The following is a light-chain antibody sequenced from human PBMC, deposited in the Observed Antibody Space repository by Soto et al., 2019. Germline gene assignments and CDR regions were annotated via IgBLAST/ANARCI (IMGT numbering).Light chain of an antibody. CDR1: QTINSW. J-gene: IGKJ3*01. CDR3: QQYGSHRA. CDR2: DAS. Sequence: DIQMTQSPSTLSASVGDRVTITCRASQTINSWLAWYQQKPGKAPKVLIFDASSLKTGVPSRFSGSGSGTEFTLTISNLQPDDFAVYYCQQYGSHRAFGPGTKVDIK. V-gene: IGKV1-5*01.